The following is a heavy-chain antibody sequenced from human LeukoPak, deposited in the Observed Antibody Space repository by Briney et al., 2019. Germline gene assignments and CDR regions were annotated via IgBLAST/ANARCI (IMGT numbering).Heavy chain of an antibody. D-gene: IGHD5-24*01. V-gene: IGHV7-4-1*02. J-gene: IGHJ4*02. CDR1: GDTFTSYG. CDR3: ARVRNKDVRVIDY. CDR2: INTNTGNP. Sequence: ASVKVSCKASGDTFTSYGISWVRQAPGQGLEWMGWINTNTGNPTYAQDFTGRFVFSLDTSVSTAYLQISSLKAEDTAMYYCARVRNKDVRVIDYWGQGTLVTVSS.